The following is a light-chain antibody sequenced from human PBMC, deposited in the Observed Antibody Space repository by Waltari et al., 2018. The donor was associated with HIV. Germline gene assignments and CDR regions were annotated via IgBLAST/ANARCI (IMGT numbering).Light chain of an antibody. CDR3: CSYVSEIVPCV. Sequence: ALTQPASVSGSPGQSITISCTGTSSDVGAYNLVSWYQPHPGKAPRLIIYDVSERPAGVSNRFTGSKSGNTASLTISGLQAEDEADYYCCSYVSEIVPCVFGGGTKLTVL. V-gene: IGLV2-23*02. CDR2: DVS. CDR1: SSDVGAYNL. J-gene: IGLJ3*02.